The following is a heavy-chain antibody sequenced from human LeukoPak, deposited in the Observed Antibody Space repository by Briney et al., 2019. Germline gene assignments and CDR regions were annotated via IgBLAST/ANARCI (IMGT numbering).Heavy chain of an antibody. CDR2: ISSSSNYI. Sequence: GGSLRLSCAASGFTFSSYSMNWVRQAPGKGLEWVSSISSSSNYIYYADSVKGRFTISRDNAKNSLYLQMNSLGAEDTAIYYCGRAFPPLRTSSAGDLWGQGILVTVSS. CDR1: GFTFSSYS. CDR3: GRAFPPLRTSSAGDL. J-gene: IGHJ4*02. D-gene: IGHD3-16*01. V-gene: IGHV3-21*01.